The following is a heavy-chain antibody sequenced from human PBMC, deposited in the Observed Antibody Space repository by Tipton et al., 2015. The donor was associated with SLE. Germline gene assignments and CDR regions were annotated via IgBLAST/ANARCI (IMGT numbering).Heavy chain of an antibody. Sequence: TLSLTCAVYGGSFSGYYWSWIRQPPGKGLEWIGEINHSGSTNYNPSLKSRVTISVDTSKNQFSLKLSSVTAADTAVYYCARTLGYCSSTSCSKAFDIWGQGTMVTVSS. J-gene: IGHJ3*02. CDR1: GGSFSGYY. CDR2: INHSGST. CDR3: ARTLGYCSSTSCSKAFDI. D-gene: IGHD2-2*01. V-gene: IGHV4-34*01.